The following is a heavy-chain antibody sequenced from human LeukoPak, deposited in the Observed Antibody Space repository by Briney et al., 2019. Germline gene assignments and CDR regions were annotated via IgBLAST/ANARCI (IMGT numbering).Heavy chain of an antibody. Sequence: SQTLSLTCAVSGGPISSGGYSWSWIRQPPGKGLEWIGYIYHSGSTYYNPSLKSRVTISVDRSKNQFSLKLSSVTAADTAVYYCASSLRFLEWSKFDPWGQGTLVTVSS. J-gene: IGHJ5*02. V-gene: IGHV4-30-2*01. D-gene: IGHD3-3*01. CDR1: GGPISSGGYS. CDR3: ASSLRFLEWSKFDP. CDR2: IYHSGST.